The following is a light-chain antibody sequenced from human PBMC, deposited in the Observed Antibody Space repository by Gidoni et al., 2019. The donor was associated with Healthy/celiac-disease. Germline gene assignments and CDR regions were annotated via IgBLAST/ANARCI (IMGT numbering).Light chain of an antibody. CDR1: QSVSSSY. CDR2: GAS. CDR3: QQYGSSPRT. J-gene: IGKJ1*01. Sequence: EIVFTQTPGTLSLSPGERDTLSCRASQSVSSSYLAWYQQKPGQAPRLLIYGASSRATGIPDRFSGSGSGTDFTLTISRLEPEDFAVYYCQQYGSSPRTFXXXTKVEIK. V-gene: IGKV3-20*01.